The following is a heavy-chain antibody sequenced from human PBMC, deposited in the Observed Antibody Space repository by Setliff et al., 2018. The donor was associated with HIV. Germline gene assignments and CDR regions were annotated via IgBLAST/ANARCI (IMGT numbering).Heavy chain of an antibody. CDR2: IYSDGSS. J-gene: IGHJ4*02. D-gene: IGHD6-13*01. CDR1: GFTVSRFY. Sequence: GSLRLSCAASGFTVSRFYMSWVRQAPGKGLEWVSVIYSDGSSYYADSVRGRFTISRDNYKNTLYLQMNSLRPEDTAVYYCARSRAAGFDYWGQGTLVTVSS. V-gene: IGHV3-53*01. CDR3: ARSRAAGFDY.